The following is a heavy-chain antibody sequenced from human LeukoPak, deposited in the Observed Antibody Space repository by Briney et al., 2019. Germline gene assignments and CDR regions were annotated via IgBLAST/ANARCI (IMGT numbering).Heavy chain of an antibody. Sequence: SQTLSLTCTVSDGSISSGSYYWSWIRQPAGKGLEWIGRIYTSGSTNYNPSLKSRVTISVDTSKNQFSLKLSSVTAADTAVYYCARASTATGSNGFDYWGQGTLVTVSS. V-gene: IGHV4-61*02. CDR2: IYTSGST. D-gene: IGHD2-8*01. CDR1: DGSISSGSYY. J-gene: IGHJ4*02. CDR3: ARASTATGSNGFDY.